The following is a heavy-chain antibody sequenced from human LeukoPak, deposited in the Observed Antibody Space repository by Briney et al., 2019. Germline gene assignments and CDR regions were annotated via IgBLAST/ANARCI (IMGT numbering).Heavy chain of an antibody. J-gene: IGHJ5*02. V-gene: IGHV1-18*01. CDR1: GYTFTSYG. D-gene: IGHD6-13*01. Sequence: GASVKVSCKASGYTFTSYGISWVRQAPGQGLEWMGWIGAYNGNTNYAQKLQGRVTMTTDTSTSTAYMELRSLRSDDTAVYYCARGTGYSSSWYVGGFDPWGQGTLVTVSS. CDR2: IGAYNGNT. CDR3: ARGTGYSSSWYVGGFDP.